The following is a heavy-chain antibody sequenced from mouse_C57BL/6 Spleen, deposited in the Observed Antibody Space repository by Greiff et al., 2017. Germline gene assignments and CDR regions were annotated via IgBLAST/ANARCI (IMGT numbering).Heavy chain of an antibody. CDR3: ARDYGSQAWFAD. D-gene: IGHD1-1*01. V-gene: IGHV5-4*01. J-gene: IGHJ3*01. Sequence: EVQGVESGGGLVKPGGSLKLSCAASGFTFSSYAMSWVRQTPEKRLEWVATISDGGSYTYYPDNVKGRFTISRDNAKNNLYLQMSHLKSEDTAMYYCARDYGSQAWFADWGQGTLVTVAA. CDR2: ISDGGSYT. CDR1: GFTFSSYA.